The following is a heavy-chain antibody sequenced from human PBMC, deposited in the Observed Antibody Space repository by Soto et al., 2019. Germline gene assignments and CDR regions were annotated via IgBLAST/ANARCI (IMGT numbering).Heavy chain of an antibody. D-gene: IGHD3-22*01. J-gene: IGHJ1*01. CDR3: ARGEDYYDSSGYPTAEYFQH. CDR1: GFTFSSYS. V-gene: IGHV3-21*01. CDR2: ISSSSSYI. Sequence: PGGSLRLSCAASGFTFSSYSMNWVRQAPGKGLEWVSSISSSSSYIYYADSVKGRFAISRDNAKNSLYLQMNSLRAEDTAVYYCARGEDYYDSSGYPTAEYFQHWGQG.